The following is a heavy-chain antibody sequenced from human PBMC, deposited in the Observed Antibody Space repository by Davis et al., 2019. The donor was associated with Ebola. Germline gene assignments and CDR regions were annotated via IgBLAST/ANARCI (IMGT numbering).Heavy chain of an antibody. J-gene: IGHJ6*04. V-gene: IGHV1-24*01. CDR3: AKSGLSFGVVKYHYGMDV. D-gene: IGHD3-3*01. Sequence: ASVKVSCKVSGYTLAELSVHWVRQAPGRGLEWMGAFDPEDGEAIYARKFQGRITMTEDTSTDTAYMELNSLRAEDTAVYYCAKSGLSFGVVKYHYGMDVWGKGTTVTVSS. CDR2: FDPEDGEA. CDR1: GYTLAELS.